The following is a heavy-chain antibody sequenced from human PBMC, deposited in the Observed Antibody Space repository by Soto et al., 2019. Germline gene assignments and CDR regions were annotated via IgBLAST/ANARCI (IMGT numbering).Heavy chain of an antibody. Sequence: SETLSLTCVVSGGSFSTYYYNWIRQSPGKGLEWIGEINHSGSNNYCPSLKSRVTMSLDTSKNQFSLKLTSVTAADTAVYYCARGGSNDWQVAFDIWGQGTMVTVSS. D-gene: IGHD3-9*01. J-gene: IGHJ3*02. CDR2: INHSGSN. CDR1: GGSFSTYY. V-gene: IGHV4-34*01. CDR3: ARGGSNDWQVAFDI.